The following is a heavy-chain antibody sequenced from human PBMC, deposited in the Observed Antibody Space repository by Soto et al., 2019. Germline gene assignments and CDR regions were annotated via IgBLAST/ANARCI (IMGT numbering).Heavy chain of an antibody. CDR2: ISGSGGST. J-gene: IGHJ5*02. V-gene: IGHV3-23*01. CDR3: AKDRDDSSGYSGWFDP. Sequence: GGSLRLSCAASGFTFSSYAMSWVRQAPGKGLEWVSAISGSGGSTYYADSVKGRFTISRDNSKNTLYLQMNSLRAEDTAVYYCAKDRDDSSGYSGWFDPWGQGTLVTVSS. D-gene: IGHD3-22*01. CDR1: GFTFSSYA.